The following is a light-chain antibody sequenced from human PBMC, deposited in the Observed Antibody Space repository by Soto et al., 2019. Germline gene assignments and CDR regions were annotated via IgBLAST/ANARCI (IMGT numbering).Light chain of an antibody. CDR1: QSVSSDY. V-gene: IGKV3-20*01. CDR2: ATS. Sequence: ESVFTLSPGTLSLSPGDRVTLSCRASQSVSSDYLAWYQQKPGQAPRLVIYATSRRATGIPDRFSGSGSGTVFTLTISRLEPEDFAMYYCQQYGDYNSPRYSFGQGTRLEI. CDR3: QQYGDYNSPRYS. J-gene: IGKJ2*03.